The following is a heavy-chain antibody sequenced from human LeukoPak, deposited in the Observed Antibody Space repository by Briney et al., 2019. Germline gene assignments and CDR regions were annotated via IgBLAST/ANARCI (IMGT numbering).Heavy chain of an antibody. CDR3: ARLGYDSSGYYYYYYYYMDV. V-gene: IGHV4-39*01. D-gene: IGHD3-22*01. CDR2: VYYSGYT. Sequence: SETLSLTCTVSGDSISSSSYYWGWIRQPPGTGLEWIGSVYYSGYTYYNPSLKSRVTISVDTSNDQFSLKLSSVTAADTAVYYCARLGYDSSGYYYYYYYYMDVWGKGTTVTVSS. J-gene: IGHJ6*03. CDR1: GDSISSSSYY.